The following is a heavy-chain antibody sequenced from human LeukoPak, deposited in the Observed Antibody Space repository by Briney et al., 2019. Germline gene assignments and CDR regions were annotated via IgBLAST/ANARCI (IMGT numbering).Heavy chain of an antibody. Sequence: PSETLSLTCTVSGGSISSSSYYWAWIRQPPGKGLEWIGSFYYSGSTNYNPSLKSRVTISVDTSKNQFSLKLSSVTAADTAVYYCARGARGSYSYWGQGTLVTVSS. CDR1: GGSISSSSYY. V-gene: IGHV4-39*07. J-gene: IGHJ4*02. CDR3: ARGARGSYSY. D-gene: IGHD1-26*01. CDR2: FYYSGST.